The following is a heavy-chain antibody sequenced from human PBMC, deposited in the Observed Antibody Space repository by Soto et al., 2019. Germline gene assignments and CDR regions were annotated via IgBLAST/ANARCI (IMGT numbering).Heavy chain of an antibody. D-gene: IGHD1-26*01. CDR3: AKDQYSGSPGKPDY. CDR1: GFTFSDYY. Sequence: GGSLRLSCAASGFTFSDYYMSWIRQAPGKGLEWVSCFIGSGSSTYYADSVKGRFTISRDNSKNTLCLQMNTLRAEDTAIYYCAKDQYSGSPGKPDYWGQGTQVTVSS. J-gene: IGHJ4*02. CDR2: FIGSGSST. V-gene: IGHV3-23*01.